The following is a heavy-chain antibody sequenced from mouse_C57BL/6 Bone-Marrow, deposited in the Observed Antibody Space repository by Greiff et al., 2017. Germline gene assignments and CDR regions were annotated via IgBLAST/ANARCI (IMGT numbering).Heavy chain of an antibody. J-gene: IGHJ4*01. CDR2: IYPGSGNT. CDR3: ARSDSGLYYYAMDY. V-gene: IGHV1-76*01. Sequence: QVQLQQSGAELVRPGASVKLSCKASGYTFTDYYINWVKQRPGQGLEWIARIYPGSGNTYYNEKFKGKATLTAEKSSSTAYMQLSSLTSEDSAVYFCARSDSGLYYYAMDYWGQGTSVTVSS. D-gene: IGHD3-2*02. CDR1: GYTFTDYY.